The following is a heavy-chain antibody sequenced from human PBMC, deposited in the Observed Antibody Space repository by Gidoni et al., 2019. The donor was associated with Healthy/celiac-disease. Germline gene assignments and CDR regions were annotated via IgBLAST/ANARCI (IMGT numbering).Heavy chain of an antibody. CDR2: IYSGGST. Sequence: EVLLVESGGGLVQPGGSLRLSCAASGFTVSSNYMSWVRQAPGKGLEWVSVIYSGGSTYYADSVKGRFTISRDNSKNTLYLQMNSLRAEDTAVYYCAREVGDFWSGFGVDYWGQGTLVTVSS. D-gene: IGHD3-3*01. J-gene: IGHJ4*02. V-gene: IGHV3-66*01. CDR3: AREVGDFWSGFGVDY. CDR1: GFTVSSNY.